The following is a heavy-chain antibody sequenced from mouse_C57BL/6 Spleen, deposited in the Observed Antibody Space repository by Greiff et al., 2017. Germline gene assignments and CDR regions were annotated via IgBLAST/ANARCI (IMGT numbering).Heavy chain of an antibody. CDR2: IHPSDSDT. Sequence: QVQLQQPGAELVKPGASVKVSCKASGYTFTSYWMHWVKQRPGQGLEWIGRIHPSDSDTNYNQKFKGKATLTVDKSSSTAYMQLSSLTSEDSAVYYCAIGGEGGYWYFDVWGTGTTVTVSS. CDR1: GYTFTSYW. J-gene: IGHJ1*03. V-gene: IGHV1-74*01. CDR3: AIGGEGGYWYFDV.